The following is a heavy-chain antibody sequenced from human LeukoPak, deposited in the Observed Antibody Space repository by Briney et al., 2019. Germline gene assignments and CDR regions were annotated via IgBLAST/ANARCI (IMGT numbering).Heavy chain of an antibody. CDR2: ISSSSSYI. D-gene: IGHD3-10*01. V-gene: IGHV3-21*04. CDR3: ARDSGTTGEVKFDP. Sequence: GGSLRLSCAASGFTFSSYSMNWVRQAPGKGLEWVSSISSSSSYIYYADSVKGRFTISRDNAKNSLSLQMNSLRAEDTAVYYCARDSGTTGEVKFDPWGQGTLVTVSS. CDR1: GFTFSSYS. J-gene: IGHJ5*02.